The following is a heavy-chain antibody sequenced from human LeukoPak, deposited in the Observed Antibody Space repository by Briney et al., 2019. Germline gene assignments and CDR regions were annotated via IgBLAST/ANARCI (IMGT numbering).Heavy chain of an antibody. V-gene: IGHV3-7*01. CDR2: INQDGSEK. J-gene: IGHJ4*02. Sequence: GGSLRLSFGASGFTFSIHWMHWVRQAPGKGLEWVANINQDGSEKHYVDAVKGRFTISRDNGKNSRYLQMNSRRAEDKAVYYCARGEPMGSYWGQGTLASVSS. CDR3: ARGEPMGSY. CDR1: GFTFSIHW. D-gene: IGHD3-10*01.